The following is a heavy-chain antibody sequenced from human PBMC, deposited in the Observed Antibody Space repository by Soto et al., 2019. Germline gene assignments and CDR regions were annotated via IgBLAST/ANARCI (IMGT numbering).Heavy chain of an antibody. CDR3: ARDPVAAAGGGLYYYGMDV. J-gene: IGHJ6*02. V-gene: IGHV4-38-2*02. CDR2: IYHSGST. CDR1: GYSISSGYY. D-gene: IGHD6-13*01. Sequence: SETLSLTCAVSGYSISSGYYWGWIRQPPGKGLEWIGSIYHSGSTYHNPSLKSRVTISVDTSKNQFSLKLSSVTAADTAVYYCARDPVAAAGGGLYYYGMDVWGQGTTVTVSS.